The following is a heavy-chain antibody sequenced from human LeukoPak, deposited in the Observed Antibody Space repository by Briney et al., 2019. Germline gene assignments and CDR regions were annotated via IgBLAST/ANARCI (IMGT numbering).Heavy chain of an antibody. CDR2: INQDGSGK. J-gene: IGHJ6*03. D-gene: IGHD6-19*01. CDR1: GFTFSNYR. V-gene: IGHV3-7*01. CDR3: ARRAVAGTVIHYYYMDV. Sequence: GGSLRLSCAASGFTFSNYRMSWVRQAPGKGLEWVASINQDGSGKDFVDSVMGRFTISRDNAKNSLFLQMNSLRAEDTAVYYCARRAVAGTVIHYYYMDVWGKGTTVTVSS.